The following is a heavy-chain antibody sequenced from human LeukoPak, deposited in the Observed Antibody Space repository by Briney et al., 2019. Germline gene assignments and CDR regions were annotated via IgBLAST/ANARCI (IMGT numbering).Heavy chain of an antibody. CDR3: ARGVEMATIGYYYYYMDV. CDR1: GGSISSYY. CDR2: IYYSGST. J-gene: IGHJ6*03. V-gene: IGHV4-59*01. D-gene: IGHD5-24*01. Sequence: PSETLSLTCTVSGGSISSYYWSWIRQPPGKGLEWIGYIYYSGSTNYNPSLKSRVTISVDTSKNQFSLKLSSVTAADTAVYYCARGVEMATIGYYYYYMDVWGKGTTVTVSS.